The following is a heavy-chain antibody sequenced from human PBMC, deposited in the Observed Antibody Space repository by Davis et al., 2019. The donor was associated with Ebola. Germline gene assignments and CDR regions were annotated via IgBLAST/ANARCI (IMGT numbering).Heavy chain of an antibody. CDR2: INQGGSP. CDR1: GFTVSNNY. CDR3: MLVLAPDAYTLFDF. Sequence: ESLKISCAVSGFTVSNNYMSWVRQAPGKGLEWIGEINQGGSPKYSPSLKSRLSISLDTSKKSFSLSLTSVTAADTAVYYCMLVLAPDAYTLFDFWGHGTLVTASS. J-gene: IGHJ4*01. D-gene: IGHD2-8*01. V-gene: IGHV4-34*08.